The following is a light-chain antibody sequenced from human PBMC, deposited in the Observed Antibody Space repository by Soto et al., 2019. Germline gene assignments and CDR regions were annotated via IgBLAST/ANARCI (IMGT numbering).Light chain of an antibody. CDR2: LGS. CDR3: MQSLQTPWT. V-gene: IGKV2-28*01. CDR1: LSPLHSNGYYY. Sequence: DLMMTQSPLSLPVTPGEPASISCRSSLSPLHSNGYYYLDWYLQKPGQSPQLLIYLGSNRASGVPDRFSGSGSGTDFTLKISRVEAEDVGVYYCMQSLQTPWTFGQGTKVEIK. J-gene: IGKJ1*01.